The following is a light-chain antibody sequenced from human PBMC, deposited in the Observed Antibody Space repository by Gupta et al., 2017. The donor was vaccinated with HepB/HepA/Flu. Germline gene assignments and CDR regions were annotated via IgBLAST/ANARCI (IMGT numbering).Light chain of an antibody. Sequence: EIVLTQSPATLSLSPGERATLSCRASQSVSSYLAWYQQKPGQAPRLLIYDASNRATGIPARFSGSGSGTDVTLTISSLEPEDFAVYYCQQRSNWPPTWTVGQGTKVEIK. J-gene: IGKJ1*01. V-gene: IGKV3-11*01. CDR3: QQRSNWPPTWT. CDR1: QSVSSY. CDR2: DAS.